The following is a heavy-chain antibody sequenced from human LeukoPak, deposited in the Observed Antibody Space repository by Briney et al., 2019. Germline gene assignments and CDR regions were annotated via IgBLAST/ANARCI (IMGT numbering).Heavy chain of an antibody. J-gene: IGHJ4*02. V-gene: IGHV3-21*01. Sequence: GGSLRLSCAASGFTFTTYSMNWVRQAPGKGLGWVSSITSPVGRIYYADSLKGRITISRDNARSSLYLQMNSLTAEDTAVYYCATDGRSSGWYGFDYWGLGTLVTVSS. CDR3: ATDGRSSGWYGFDY. D-gene: IGHD6-19*01. CDR2: ITSPVGRI. CDR1: GFTFTTYS.